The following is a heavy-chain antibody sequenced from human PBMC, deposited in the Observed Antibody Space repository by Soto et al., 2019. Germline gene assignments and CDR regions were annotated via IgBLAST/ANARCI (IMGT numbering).Heavy chain of an antibody. Sequence: QVQLVESGGGVVQPGRSLRLSCAVSGFIFRSYAMHWVRQAPGKGLEWVAVASFDGSDTYSSDSVKGRFTISRDNSKNMLYLQMTSLRDEHTAVYYCARCPSGSAFYYYGMDVWGQGTTVTVSS. D-gene: IGHD6-19*01. J-gene: IGHJ6*02. CDR3: ARCPSGSAFYYYGMDV. CDR2: ASFDGSDT. CDR1: GFIFRSYA. V-gene: IGHV3-30-3*01.